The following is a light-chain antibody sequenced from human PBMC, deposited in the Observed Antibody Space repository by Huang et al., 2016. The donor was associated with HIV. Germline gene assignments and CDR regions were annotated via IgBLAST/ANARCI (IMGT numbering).Light chain of an antibody. CDR2: DAS. J-gene: IGKJ3*01. V-gene: IGKV3-15*01. Sequence: EIVMTQSPGTLSVSPGERATLSCRASQSVRSNLAWYQQKPGQAPRLLIYDASTRATGVPARFSVSGSGTQFTLSISSLQSEDFAVYYCQQYDNWPPFTFGPGTKVDIK. CDR1: QSVRSN. CDR3: QQYDNWPPFT.